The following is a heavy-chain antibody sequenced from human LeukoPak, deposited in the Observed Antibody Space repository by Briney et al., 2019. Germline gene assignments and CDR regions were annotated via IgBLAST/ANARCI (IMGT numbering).Heavy chain of an antibody. CDR1: GGSFSGYY. V-gene: IGHV4-31*11. D-gene: IGHD1-14*01. CDR3: ARESPRYDNWFDP. Sequence: SETLSLTCAVYGGSFSGYYWSWIRQHPGKGLEWIGYIYYSGSTYYNPSLKSRVTISVDTSKNQFSLKLSSVTAADTAVYYCARESPRYDNWFDPWGQGTLVTVSS. J-gene: IGHJ5*02. CDR2: IYYSGST.